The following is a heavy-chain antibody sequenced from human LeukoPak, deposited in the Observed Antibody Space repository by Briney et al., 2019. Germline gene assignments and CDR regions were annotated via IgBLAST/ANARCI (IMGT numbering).Heavy chain of an antibody. Sequence: GASVKVSCKASGYTFTSYGINWVRQAPGQGLEWMGWISAYNGNTNYAQNLQGRVTMTTDTSTSTAYMELRSLRSDDTAVYYCARSFMAYDRRLKSFYYMDIWGKGTTVTVSS. J-gene: IGHJ6*03. D-gene: IGHD3-22*01. CDR2: ISAYNGNT. CDR3: ARSFMAYDRRLKSFYYMDI. CDR1: GYTFTSYG. V-gene: IGHV1-18*01.